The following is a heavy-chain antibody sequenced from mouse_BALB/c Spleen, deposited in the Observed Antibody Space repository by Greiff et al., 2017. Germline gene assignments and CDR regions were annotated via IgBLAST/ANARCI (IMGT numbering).Heavy chain of an antibody. J-gene: IGHJ3*01. V-gene: IGHV1S127*01. D-gene: IGHD2-14*01. CDR1: GYSFTSYW. CDR2: IDPSDSET. Sequence: QVHVKQSGPQLVRPGASVKISCKASGYSFTSYWMHWVKQRPGQGLEWIGMIDPSDSETRLNQKFKDKATLTVDKSSSTAYMQLSSPTSEDSAVYYCAREGEVSFAYWGQGTLVTVSA. CDR3: AREGEVSFAY.